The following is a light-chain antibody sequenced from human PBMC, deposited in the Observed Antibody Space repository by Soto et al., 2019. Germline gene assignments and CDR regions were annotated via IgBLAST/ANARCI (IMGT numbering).Light chain of an antibody. Sequence: QSALTQPASVSGSPGQSITISCTGTSSDVGGYNYVSWYQQHPGKAPKLMMYEVSNRPSGVSNRFSGYKSGNTASLTISGLQAEDEADYYCISYTGSSTPYVFGTGTKLTVL. CDR3: ISYTGSSTPYV. V-gene: IGLV2-14*01. CDR1: SSDVGGYNY. CDR2: EVS. J-gene: IGLJ1*01.